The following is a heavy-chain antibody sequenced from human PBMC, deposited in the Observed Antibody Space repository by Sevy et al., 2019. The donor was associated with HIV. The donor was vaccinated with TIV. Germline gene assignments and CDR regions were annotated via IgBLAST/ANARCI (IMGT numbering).Heavy chain of an antibody. Sequence: GGSLRLSCAASGFNFSIYGMHWVRQAPGKGLEWVALIWYDGSNKYYADSVKGRFTISRDNSKITLYLQMKSLRAEETAVYYCARGRDYGNFDYWGQGTRVTVSS. CDR2: IWYDGSNK. CDR3: ARGRDYGNFDY. CDR1: GFNFSIYG. D-gene: IGHD4-17*01. J-gene: IGHJ4*02. V-gene: IGHV3-33*01.